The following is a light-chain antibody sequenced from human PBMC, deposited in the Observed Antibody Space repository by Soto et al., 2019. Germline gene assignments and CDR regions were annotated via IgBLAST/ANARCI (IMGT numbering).Light chain of an antibody. V-gene: IGKV3D-15*01. Sequence: EIVLTQSPATLSVSPGERATLSCRASQSVSSSYLAWYQQKPGQAPRLLIYGASSRATGIPDRFSGSGSGTEFNLTISSLQSEDFAVYYCQQYNNWPITFGQGTRLEIK. CDR3: QQYNNWPIT. CDR2: GAS. CDR1: QSVSSSY. J-gene: IGKJ5*01.